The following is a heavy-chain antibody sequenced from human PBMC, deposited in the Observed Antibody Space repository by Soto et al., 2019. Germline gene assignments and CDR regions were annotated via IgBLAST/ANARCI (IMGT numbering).Heavy chain of an antibody. Sequence: QVQLVQSGAEVKKPGASVKVSCKASGYTFTSYYMHWVRQAPGQGLEWMGIINPSGGSTSYAQKCQGRVTXXRXTXXSTVYMEMSSLRSEDTAVYYCAGGYNWNVRTGFDPWGQGTLVTVSS. CDR1: GYTFTSYY. CDR3: AGGYNWNVRTGFDP. J-gene: IGHJ5*02. V-gene: IGHV1-46*01. D-gene: IGHD1-1*01. CDR2: INPSGGST.